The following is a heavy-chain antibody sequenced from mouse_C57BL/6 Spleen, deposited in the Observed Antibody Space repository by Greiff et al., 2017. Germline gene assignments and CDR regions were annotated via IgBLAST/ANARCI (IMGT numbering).Heavy chain of an antibody. CDR1: GFNIKNTY. CDR3: ARSSIYYDYDDAYYYAMDY. V-gene: IGHV14-3*01. CDR2: IDPANGNT. Sequence: EVQLQQSVAELVRPGASVKLSCTASGFNIKNTYMHWVKQRPEQGLEWIGRIDPANGNTKYAPKFQGKATITAYTSSNTAYLQLSSLTSEDTAIYYCARSSIYYDYDDAYYYAMDYWGQGTSVTVSS. J-gene: IGHJ4*01. D-gene: IGHD2-4*01.